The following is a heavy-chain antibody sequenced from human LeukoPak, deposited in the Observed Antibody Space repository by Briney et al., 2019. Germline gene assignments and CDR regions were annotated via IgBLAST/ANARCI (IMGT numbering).Heavy chain of an antibody. CDR1: GGSFSGYY. CDR2: INHSGST. CDR3: ARHSSLRFATVTTFFDY. D-gene: IGHD4-17*01. Sequence: PSETLSLTCAVYGGSFSGYYWSWIRQPPGKGLEWIGEINHSGSTNYNPSLKSRVTISVDTSKNQFSLKLSSVTAADTAVYYCARHSSLRFATVTTFFDYWGQGTLVTVSS. J-gene: IGHJ4*02. V-gene: IGHV4-34*01.